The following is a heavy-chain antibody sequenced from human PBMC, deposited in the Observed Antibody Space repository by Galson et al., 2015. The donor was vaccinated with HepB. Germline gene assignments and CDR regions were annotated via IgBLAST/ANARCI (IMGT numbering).Heavy chain of an antibody. V-gene: IGHV3-30*18. Sequence: SLRLSCAASGFTFSNYGMHWVRQAPGEGLEWVAVISYDDTKKYYADSVRGRFTVSRDNSKNILYLQMNGLRGEDTAIYYCAKDQVRKTTTGVIITTLDYWGQGTLVTVSS. J-gene: IGHJ4*02. CDR3: AKDQVRKTTTGVIITTLDY. CDR2: ISYDDTKK. CDR1: GFTFSNYG. D-gene: IGHD3-3*01.